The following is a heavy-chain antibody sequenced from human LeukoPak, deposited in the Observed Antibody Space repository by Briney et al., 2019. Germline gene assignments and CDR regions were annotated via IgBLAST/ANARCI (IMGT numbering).Heavy chain of an antibody. J-gene: IGHJ3*02. CDR2: IYYSGST. CDR1: GGSISSGDYY. CDR3: AREKSRDYGDYSRELVVAFDI. V-gene: IGHV4-30-4*08. Sequence: SQTLSLTCTVSGGSISSGDYYWSWIRQPPGKGLEWIGYIYYSGSTYYNPSLKSRVTISVDTSKNQFSLKLSSVTAADTAVYYCAREKSRDYGDYSRELVVAFDIWGQGTMVTVSS. D-gene: IGHD4-17*01.